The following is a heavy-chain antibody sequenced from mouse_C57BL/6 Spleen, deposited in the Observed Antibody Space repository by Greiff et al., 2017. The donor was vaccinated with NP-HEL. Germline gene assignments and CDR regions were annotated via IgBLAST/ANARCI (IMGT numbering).Heavy chain of an antibody. CDR3: ARDRVYYDYDGGWYFDV. D-gene: IGHD2-4*01. J-gene: IGHJ1*03. CDR1: GYSITSGYD. V-gene: IGHV3-1*01. CDR2: ISYSGST. Sequence: EVKLLESGPGMVKPSQSLSLTCTVTGYSITSGYDWHWIRHFPGNKLEWMGYISYSGSTNYNPSLKSRISITHDTSKNHFFLKLNSVTTEDTATYYCARDRVYYDYDGGWYFDVWGTGTTVTVSS.